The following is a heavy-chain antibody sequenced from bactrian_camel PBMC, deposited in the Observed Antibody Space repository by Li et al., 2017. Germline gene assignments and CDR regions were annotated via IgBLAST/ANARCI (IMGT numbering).Heavy chain of an antibody. CDR1: TDFSDILE. CDR2: ISTGGPSI. CDR3: AARQSSTGFAPLDPLRYEF. D-gene: IGHD5*01. J-gene: IGHJ4*01. Sequence: HVQLVESGGGSVQAGGSLRLACTSSTDFSDILEMAWFRQATWKEREGVAAISTGGPSIYYDDAVEGRFTVPRDNAKNTVYLQMNSLRPEDTAMYVCAARQSSTGFAPLDPLRYEFWGQGTQVTVS. V-gene: IGHV3S54*01.